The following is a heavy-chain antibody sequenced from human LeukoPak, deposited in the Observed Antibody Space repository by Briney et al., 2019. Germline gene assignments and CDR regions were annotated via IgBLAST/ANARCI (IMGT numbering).Heavy chain of an antibody. D-gene: IGHD3-22*01. J-gene: IGHJ3*02. Sequence: ASVKVSCKASGGTFSSYAISWVRQAPGQGLEWMGRIIPIFGTANYAQKFQGRVTITTDESTSTAYMELSSLRSEDTAVYYGASALLGTRRSSGYYDAFDIWGQGTMVTVSS. CDR2: IIPIFGTA. V-gene: IGHV1-69*05. CDR1: GGTFSSYA. CDR3: ASALLGTRRSSGYYDAFDI.